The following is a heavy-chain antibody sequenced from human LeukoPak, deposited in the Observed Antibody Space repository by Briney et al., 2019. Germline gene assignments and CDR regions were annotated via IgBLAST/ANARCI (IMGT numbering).Heavy chain of an antibody. V-gene: IGHV3-72*01. CDR3: ARIAVTGYYFDY. CDR1: GFTFSDHY. J-gene: IGHJ4*02. Sequence: GGSLRLSCAASGFTFSDHYMDWVRQAPGKGLEWVGRTRNKANSYTTEYAASVKGRFTISRDVSKNSLYLQMDSLRTEDTAVYYCARIAVTGYYFDYWGQGTLVTVS. D-gene: IGHD4-17*01. CDR2: TRNKANSYTT.